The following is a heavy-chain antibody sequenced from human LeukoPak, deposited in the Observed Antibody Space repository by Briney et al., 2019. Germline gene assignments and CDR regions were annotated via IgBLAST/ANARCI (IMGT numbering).Heavy chain of an antibody. D-gene: IGHD2-15*01. CDR3: ARAVAATHWYFDL. V-gene: IGHV4-59*01. CDR1: GGSISSYY. Sequence: SETLSLTCTVSGGSISSYYWSWIRQPAGKGLERIGYIYYSGSTNYNPSPKSRVTISVDTSKNQFSLKLSSVTAADTAVYYCARAVAATHWYFDLWGRGTLVTVSS. J-gene: IGHJ2*01. CDR2: IYYSGST.